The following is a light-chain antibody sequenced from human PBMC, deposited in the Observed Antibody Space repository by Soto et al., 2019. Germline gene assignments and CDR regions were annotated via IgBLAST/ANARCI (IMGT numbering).Light chain of an antibody. J-gene: IGKJ1*01. CDR3: QLDLFLPRT. V-gene: IGKV3-15*01. CDR2: GAS. CDR1: QSVGSD. Sequence: SVPXXAIDNISCRASQSVGSDLVWYRQKPGQAPRLLIYGASNRATGVPDRFSGSGSGTVFTLTICCLQSDDFAVYYCQLDLFLPRTFGQGCKVDIK.